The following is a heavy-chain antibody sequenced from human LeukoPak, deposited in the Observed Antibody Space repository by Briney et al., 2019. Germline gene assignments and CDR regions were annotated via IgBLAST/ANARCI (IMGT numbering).Heavy chain of an antibody. J-gene: IGHJ6*03. D-gene: IGHD3-10*01. V-gene: IGHV4-39*01. CDR2: IYYSGST. Sequence: SETLSLTCTVSGGSISSSSYYWGWIRQPPGKGLEWIGSIYYSGSTYYNPSLKSRVTISVDTSKNQFSLKLSSVTAADTAVYYCALTRYYYGSGSPYYMDVWGKGTTVTISS. CDR3: ALTRYYYGSGSPYYMDV. CDR1: GGSISSSSYY.